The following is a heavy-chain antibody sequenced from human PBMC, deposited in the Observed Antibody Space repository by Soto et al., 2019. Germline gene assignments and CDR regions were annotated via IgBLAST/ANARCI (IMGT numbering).Heavy chain of an antibody. CDR3: ATYTGDGGGRGY. J-gene: IGHJ4*02. Sequence: QVQLQESGPGLVKPSETLSLTCTVSGASISRDHWNWIRQPPGKGLEWIGEYSGSTNYNPSLKSRATISVATSKNQFALKLSSVTAPDTAVYFCATYTGDGGGRGYWGQGTLVTVSS. CDR1: GASISRDH. CDR2: EYSGST. V-gene: IGHV4-59*08. D-gene: IGHD3-16*01.